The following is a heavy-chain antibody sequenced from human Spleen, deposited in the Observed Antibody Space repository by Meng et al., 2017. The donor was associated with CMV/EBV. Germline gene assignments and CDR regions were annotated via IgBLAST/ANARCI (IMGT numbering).Heavy chain of an antibody. CDR3: VRDRNGPEDSFYGMDV. D-gene: IGHD1-14*01. J-gene: IGHJ6*02. V-gene: IGHV3-48*04. CDR2: IGSGSNII. Sequence: GGSLRLSCAASGFTFNSYSMNWVRQAPGKGLEWVSYIGSGSNIIKYADSVKGRFTISRDNAKNSLYLQMNNLRAEDTAVYYCVRDRNGPEDSFYGMDVWGQGTTVTVSS. CDR1: GFTFNSYS.